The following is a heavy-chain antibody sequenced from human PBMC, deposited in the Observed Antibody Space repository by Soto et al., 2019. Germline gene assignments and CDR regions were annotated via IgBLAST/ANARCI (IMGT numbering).Heavy chain of an antibody. D-gene: IGHD6-13*01. CDR2: INPSGGST. Sequence: GASVKVSCKASGYTFTSYYMHWVRQAPGQGLEWMGIINPSGGSTSYAQKFQGRVTMTRDTSTSTVYMELSSLRSEDTAVYYCAREFPRIAAAGTSNWFDPWGQGTLVTVSS. V-gene: IGHV1-46*03. CDR1: GYTFTSYY. CDR3: AREFPRIAAAGTSNWFDP. J-gene: IGHJ5*02.